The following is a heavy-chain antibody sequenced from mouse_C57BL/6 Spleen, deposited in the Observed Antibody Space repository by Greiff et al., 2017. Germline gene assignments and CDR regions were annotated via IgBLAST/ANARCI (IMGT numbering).Heavy chain of an antibody. D-gene: IGHD2-4*01. Sequence: EVQRVESGPGLVKPSQSLSLTCSVTGYSITSGYYWNWIRQFPGNKLEWMGYISYDGSNNYNPSLKNRISITRDTSKNQFFLKLNSVTTEDTATYYCARDQGDYDRFAYWGQGTLVTVSA. V-gene: IGHV3-6*01. CDR1: GYSITSGYY. CDR2: ISYDGSN. J-gene: IGHJ3*01. CDR3: ARDQGDYDRFAY.